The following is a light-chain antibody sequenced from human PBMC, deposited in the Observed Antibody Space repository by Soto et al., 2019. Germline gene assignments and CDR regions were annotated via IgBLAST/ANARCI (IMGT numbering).Light chain of an antibody. V-gene: IGKV3-15*01. CDR2: GAS. CDR3: QQYNKWPRT. CDR1: QGGRSN. Sequence: EIVMTPSPATPSVAPGERATLSCRASQGGRSNLAWYQPEPGPAPQPPTHGASPRAPGVPARFSGSGSGTEFTLTISSLQSEDSAVYYCQQYNKWPRTFGQGTKVDIK. J-gene: IGKJ1*01.